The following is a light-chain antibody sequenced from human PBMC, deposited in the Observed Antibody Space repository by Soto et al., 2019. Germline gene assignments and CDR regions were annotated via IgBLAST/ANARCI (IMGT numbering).Light chain of an antibody. CDR3: AAWDDSLNGPL. CDR1: SSNIGGNT. J-gene: IGLJ2*01. Sequence: QSVLTQPPSASGTPGQRVTISCSGTSSNIGGNTVSWYQHLPGTAPKLLIYSNNQRPSGLTDLFSGFKSGTSASLAISGLQSEDEAEYHCAAWDDSLNGPLFGGGTKLTVL. CDR2: SNN. V-gene: IGLV1-44*01.